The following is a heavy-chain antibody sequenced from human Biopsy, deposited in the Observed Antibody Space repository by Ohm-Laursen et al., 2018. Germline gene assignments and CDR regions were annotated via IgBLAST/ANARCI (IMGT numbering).Heavy chain of an antibody. CDR1: GFTFSNFN. CDR3: ATDDYSGDSAY. D-gene: IGHD4-23*01. CDR2: ISSSSESI. J-gene: IGHJ4*02. Sequence: SLRLSCAASGFTFSNFNMNWFRQAPGEGLEWVLYISSSSESIYYADSVRGRFTVSRDNAQNSMYLQMNGLRADDTAVYYCATDDYSGDSAYWGQGTLVTVSS. V-gene: IGHV3-48*01.